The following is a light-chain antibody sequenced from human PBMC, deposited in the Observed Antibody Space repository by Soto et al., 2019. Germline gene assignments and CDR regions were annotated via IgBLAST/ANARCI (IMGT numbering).Light chain of an antibody. CDR3: LSYVRSLRAVV. J-gene: IGLJ2*01. CDR1: SSNIGAGYD. V-gene: IGLV1-40*01. CDR2: GNS. Sequence: QSVLTQPPSVSGAPGQRVTISCTGSSSNIGAGYDVHWYQQLPGTAPKLLIYGNSNRPSGVPDRFSGSKSGTSASLAITGLHAEDDAHYYCLSYVRSLRAVVFAGGTQVTVL.